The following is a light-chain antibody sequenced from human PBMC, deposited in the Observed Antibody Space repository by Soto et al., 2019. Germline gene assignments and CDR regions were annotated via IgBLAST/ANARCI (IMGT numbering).Light chain of an antibody. CDR2: YDT. Sequence: SYELTQPPSVSVAPGTTASIACGGNNIESRSVHWYQQKPGQAPMLVIYYDTDRPSGVPERFSGSNSGNTATLTISRVEAGDEADYYCQVWSISSELDYVFGTGTKLTVL. V-gene: IGLV3-21*04. J-gene: IGLJ1*01. CDR3: QVWSISSELDYV. CDR1: NIESRS.